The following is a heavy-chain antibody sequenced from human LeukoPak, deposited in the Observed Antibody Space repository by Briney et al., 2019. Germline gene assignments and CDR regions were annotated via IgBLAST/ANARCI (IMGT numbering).Heavy chain of an antibody. CDR1: GFTFSSYA. CDR2: ISGSGGST. CDR3: AKFGVGATYFDY. V-gene: IGHV3-23*01. Sequence: AGGSLRLSCAASGFTFSSYAMSWVRQAPGKGLEWVSTISGSGGSTYYADSVKGRFTISRDSSKNTLYLQMNSLRAEDTAVYYCAKFGVGATYFDYWGQGTLVTVSS. J-gene: IGHJ4*02. D-gene: IGHD1-26*01.